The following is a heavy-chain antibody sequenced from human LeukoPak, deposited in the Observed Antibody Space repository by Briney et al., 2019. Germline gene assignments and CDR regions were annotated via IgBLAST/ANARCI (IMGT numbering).Heavy chain of an antibody. D-gene: IGHD6-19*01. V-gene: IGHV4-38-2*02. J-gene: IGHJ4*02. CDR2: LYHSGST. CDR3: ARDGSGWIGYFDY. CDR1: GYSINGGYY. Sequence: PSETLSLTCAVSGYSINGGYYWGWIRQPPGKGLEWIGSLYHSGSTYYNSSLKSRVTISVDTSKNQFSLKLSSVTAADTAVYYCARDGSGWIGYFDYWGQGTLVTVSS.